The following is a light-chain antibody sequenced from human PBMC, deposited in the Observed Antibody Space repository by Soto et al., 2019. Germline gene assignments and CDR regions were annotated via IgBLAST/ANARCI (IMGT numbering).Light chain of an antibody. J-gene: IGKJ5*01. Sequence: EMGMAKSPANLSMSPGERATLSCMASQSVSSNLAWYRQKPGQSPRLLIYGASTRATVIPAMFSGSGSGTDFTLTISSLEPEDFAVYYCQQRSNWPRITFGQGTRLEIK. CDR3: QQRSNWPRIT. V-gene: IGKV3-11*01. CDR1: QSVSSN. CDR2: GAS.